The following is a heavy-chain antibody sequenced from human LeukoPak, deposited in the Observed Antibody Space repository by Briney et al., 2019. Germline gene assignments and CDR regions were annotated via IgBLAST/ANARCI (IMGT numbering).Heavy chain of an antibody. CDR1: GGSISSYY. D-gene: IGHD2-15*01. Sequence: SETLSLTCTVSGGSISSYYWSWIRQPPGKGLEWIGYIYYSGSTNYNPSLKSRVTISVDTSKNQFSLKLSSVTAADTAVYYCARLDCSGDAYFDYWGQGTLVTVSS. CDR2: IYYSGST. J-gene: IGHJ4*02. V-gene: IGHV4-59*08. CDR3: ARLDCSGDAYFDY.